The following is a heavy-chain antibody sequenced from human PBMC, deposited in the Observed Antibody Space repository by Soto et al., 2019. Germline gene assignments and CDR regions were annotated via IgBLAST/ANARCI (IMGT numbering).Heavy chain of an antibody. CDR1: GGSVSSGSYY. J-gene: IGHJ2*01. CDR3: ARDPTTWYFYL. Sequence: QVQLQESGPGLVKPSETLSLTCTVSGGSVSSGSYYWSWIRQPPGKGLEWIGYIYYSGSTNYNPSLKSRVTLSVDTSNSQFSLKLSSVTAADTAVYYCARDPTTWYFYLWGRGTLVTVSS. CDR2: IYYSGST. V-gene: IGHV4-61*01. D-gene: IGHD1-1*01.